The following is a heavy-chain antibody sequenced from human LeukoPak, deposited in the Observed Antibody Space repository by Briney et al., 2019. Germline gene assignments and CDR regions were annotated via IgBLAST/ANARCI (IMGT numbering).Heavy chain of an antibody. CDR1: GYTFTGYY. CDR2: INPNSGGT. Sequence: ASVKVSCKASGYTFTGYYMHWVRQAPGQGLEWMGWINPNSGGTNYAQKFQGRVTMTRDTSISTAYMELSRLRSDDTAVYYCARSTTVVTNLLAFDYWGQGTLVTVSS. CDR3: ARSTTVVTNLLAFDY. V-gene: IGHV1-2*02. J-gene: IGHJ4*02. D-gene: IGHD4-23*01.